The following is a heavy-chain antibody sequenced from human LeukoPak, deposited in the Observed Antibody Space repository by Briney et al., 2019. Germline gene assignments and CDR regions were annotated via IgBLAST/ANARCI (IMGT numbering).Heavy chain of an antibody. J-gene: IGHJ4*02. CDR1: GFTFSSYA. D-gene: IGHD3-22*01. Sequence: GGSLRLSCATSGFTFSSYAMNWVRQAPGKGLEWVAVISYDGSNKYYADSVKGRFTISRDNSKNTLYLQMNSLRAEDTAVYYCARDFGRYYDSSGSTDYWGQGTLVTVSS. V-gene: IGHV3-30-3*01. CDR3: ARDFGRYYDSSGSTDY. CDR2: ISYDGSNK.